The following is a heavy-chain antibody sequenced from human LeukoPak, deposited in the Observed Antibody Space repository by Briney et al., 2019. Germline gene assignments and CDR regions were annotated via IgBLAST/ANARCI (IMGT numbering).Heavy chain of an antibody. CDR2: INPSGGST. CDR1: GYTFTSYY. V-gene: IGHV1-46*01. Sequence: AASVKVSCKSSGYTFTSYYMHWVRQAPGQGLEWMGIINPSGGSTSYAQKFQGRVTMTRDTSTSTVYMELSSLRSEDTAVYYCASPRGVISYGMDVWGQGTTVTVSS. D-gene: IGHD3-10*01. CDR3: ASPRGVISYGMDV. J-gene: IGHJ6*02.